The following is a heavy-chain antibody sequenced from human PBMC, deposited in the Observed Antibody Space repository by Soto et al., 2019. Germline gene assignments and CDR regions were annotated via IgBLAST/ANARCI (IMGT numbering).Heavy chain of an antibody. CDR1: GFTFSSYA. CDR2: ISYDGSNK. V-gene: IGHV3-30-3*01. Sequence: QVQLVECGGGVDQPGRSLRLSCAASGFTFSSYAMHWVRQAPGKGLEWVAIISYDGSNKYYADSVKGRFTISRDNSKNTLYLQMNSLRAEDTAVYYCARDWYSSSWYSGYYYYGMDVWGQGPTVTVSS. CDR3: ARDWYSSSWYSGYYYYGMDV. J-gene: IGHJ6*02. D-gene: IGHD6-13*01.